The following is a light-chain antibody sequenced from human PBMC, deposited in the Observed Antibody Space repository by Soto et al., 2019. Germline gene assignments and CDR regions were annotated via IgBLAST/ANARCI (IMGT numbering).Light chain of an antibody. J-gene: IGLJ2*01. CDR1: SSDVGGYDY. CDR2: DVS. Sequence: QSALTQPASVSGSPGQSITISCSGTSSDVGGYDYVSWYQQHPGRAPKLMIYDVSNRPSGVSDRFSGSKSGNTASLTISGLQAEHEADYYCSSFTSSSTLVTFGGGTKLTVL. V-gene: IGLV2-14*03. CDR3: SSFTSSSTLVT.